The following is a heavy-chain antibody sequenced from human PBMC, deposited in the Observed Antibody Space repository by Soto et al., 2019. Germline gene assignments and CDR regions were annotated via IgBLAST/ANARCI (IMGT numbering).Heavy chain of an antibody. V-gene: IGHV3-23*01. CDR2: ISGSGGST. CDR1: GFTFSTDA. D-gene: IGHD3-10*01. J-gene: IGHJ4*02. CDR3: AKTLWFGDLLDFFDY. Sequence: EVQLLESGGGLVQPGGSLRLSCAASGFTFSTDAMSWVRQAPGKGLEWVSGISGSGGSTHYAGSVKGRFTISRDNSKNTLYLQMNSLRAEDTAVYYCAKTLWFGDLLDFFDYWGKGTLVTVSS.